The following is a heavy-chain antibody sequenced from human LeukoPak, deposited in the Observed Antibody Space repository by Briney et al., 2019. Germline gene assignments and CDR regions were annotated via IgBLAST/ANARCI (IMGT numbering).Heavy chain of an antibody. Sequence: GALRLSCAASGFTVSSNYMSWVRQAPGKGLEWVANIMQDESEKNYVDSVKGRFTISRDNAKNSLYLQMNSLRAEDTAVYYCAREVYSSSRPADAFDIWGQGTVVTVSS. CDR3: AREVYSSSRPADAFDI. V-gene: IGHV3-7*01. D-gene: IGHD6-13*01. J-gene: IGHJ3*02. CDR2: IMQDESEK. CDR1: GFTVSSNY.